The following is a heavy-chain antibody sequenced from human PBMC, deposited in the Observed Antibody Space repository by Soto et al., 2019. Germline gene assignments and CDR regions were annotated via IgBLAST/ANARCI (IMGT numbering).Heavy chain of an antibody. J-gene: IGHJ4*02. CDR2: ISGSGAT. D-gene: IGHD4-17*01. CDR1: GFTVSSNY. Sequence: EVQLVETGGGLVQTGGSLRLSCAASGFTVSSNYMNWVRQAPGEGLEWVSVISGSGATFYAVSVKGRFTTSRDNSKNTVYLQMNSLRDEDTAVYYCVGTYDDSRGLDFWGQGALVTVSS. V-gene: IGHV3-53*02. CDR3: VGTYDDSRGLDF.